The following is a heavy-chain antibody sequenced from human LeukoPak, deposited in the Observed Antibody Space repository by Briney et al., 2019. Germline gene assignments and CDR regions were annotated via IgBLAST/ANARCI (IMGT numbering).Heavy chain of an antibody. D-gene: IGHD1-14*01. J-gene: IGHJ4*02. Sequence: GGSLRLSCAASGFTVITNDMTWVRQAPWKGLEWVAVLYSDGNTKYADSVQGRFTISRDNSKNTLYLEMNSLSPDDTAVYYCARGVEPLAANTLAYWGQGTLVTVSS. CDR2: LYSDGNT. CDR3: ARGVEPLAANTLAY. V-gene: IGHV3-53*01. CDR1: GFTVITND.